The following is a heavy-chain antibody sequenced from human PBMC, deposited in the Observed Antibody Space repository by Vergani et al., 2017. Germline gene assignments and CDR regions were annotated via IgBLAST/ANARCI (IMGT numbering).Heavy chain of an antibody. D-gene: IGHD6-13*01. CDR1: GFTFDDYA. V-gene: IGHV3-9*01. J-gene: IGHJ2*01. CDR2: INWNSDSI. Sequence: EVQLVESGGGLVQPGRSLRLFCAASGFTFDDYAMHWVRQAPGKGLEWVSGINWNSDSIASADSVKGRFTISRDNAKNSLYLQMNSLRAEDTALYYCVKDIAASGNYWYFDLWGRGTLVTVSS. CDR3: VKDIAASGNYWYFDL.